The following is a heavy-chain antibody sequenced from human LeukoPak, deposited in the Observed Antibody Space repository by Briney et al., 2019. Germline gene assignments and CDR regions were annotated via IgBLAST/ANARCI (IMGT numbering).Heavy chain of an antibody. CDR3: AIVMIETKQEDFDY. V-gene: IGHV3-30*04. D-gene: IGHD3-22*01. J-gene: IGHJ4*02. CDR2: ISYDGSNK. Sequence: GGSLRLSCAASGFTFSSYAMHWVRQAPGKGLEWVAVISYDGSNKYYADSVKGRFTISRDNSKNTLYLQMNSLRAEDTAVYYCAIVMIETKQEDFDYWGQGTLVTVSS. CDR1: GFTFSSYA.